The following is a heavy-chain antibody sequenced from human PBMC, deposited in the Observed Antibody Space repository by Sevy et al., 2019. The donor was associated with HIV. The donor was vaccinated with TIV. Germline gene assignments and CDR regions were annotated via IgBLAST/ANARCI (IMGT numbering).Heavy chain of an antibody. CDR2: FDPEDGET. Sequence: ASVKVSCKVSGYTLTQLSIHWVRQAPGKGLEWMGTFDPEDGETIYAQKFQGRVTMTEDTSTDTAYMELSSLRSEDTAVFYCAVTKDYYDNSAYPFDYWGQRTLVTVSS. D-gene: IGHD3-22*01. J-gene: IGHJ4*02. CDR3: AVTKDYYDNSAYPFDY. V-gene: IGHV1-24*01. CDR1: GYTLTQLS.